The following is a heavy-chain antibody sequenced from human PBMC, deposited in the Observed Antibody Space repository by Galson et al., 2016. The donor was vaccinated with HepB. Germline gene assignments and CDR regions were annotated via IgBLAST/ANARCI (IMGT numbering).Heavy chain of an antibody. CDR1: GFTFSSYS. V-gene: IGHV3-21*01. Sequence: SLRLSCAASGFTFSSYSMNWVRQAPGKGLEWVSSISSSSSYIYYADSVKGRFTISRDNAKNSLYLQMNSLRAEDTAVYYCARVGTIMITFGAWDYWGQGTLVTVSS. CDR2: ISSSSSYI. D-gene: IGHD3-16*01. CDR3: ARVGTIMITFGAWDY. J-gene: IGHJ4*02.